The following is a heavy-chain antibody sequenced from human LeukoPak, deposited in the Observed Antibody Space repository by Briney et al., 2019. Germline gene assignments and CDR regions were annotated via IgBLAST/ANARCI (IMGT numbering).Heavy chain of an antibody. CDR1: GFTFTNNF. V-gene: IGHV3-7*03. CDR3: ARDWFTRLGELSPDRAFDY. J-gene: IGHJ4*02. D-gene: IGHD3-16*02. Sequence: GGSLRLSCAASGFTFTNNFMSWVRQVPGKGLEWVANIKQDGSETTYADSVRGRFTIFRDNAKNTLYLQMSSLRAEDTALYYCARDWFTRLGELSPDRAFDYWGQGTLVTVSS. CDR2: IKQDGSET.